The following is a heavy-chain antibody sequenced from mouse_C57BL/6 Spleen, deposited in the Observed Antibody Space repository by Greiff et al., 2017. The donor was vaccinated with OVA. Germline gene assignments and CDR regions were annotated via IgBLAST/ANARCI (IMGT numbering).Heavy chain of an antibody. CDR1: GYTFTSYC. CDR3: ARGDDYDGAMDY. Sequence: VQLQQPGTELVKPGASVKLSCKASGYTFTSYCMHWVKQRPGQGLEWIGNINPGNGGTNYNEKFKSKATLTVDKSSSTAYMQLSSLTSEDSAVYYCARGDDYDGAMDYWGQGTSVTVSS. J-gene: IGHJ4*01. V-gene: IGHV1-53*01. D-gene: IGHD2-4*01. CDR2: INPGNGGT.